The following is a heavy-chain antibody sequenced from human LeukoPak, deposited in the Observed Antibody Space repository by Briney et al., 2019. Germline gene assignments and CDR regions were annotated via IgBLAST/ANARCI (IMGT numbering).Heavy chain of an antibody. D-gene: IGHD3-10*01. J-gene: IGHJ6*02. CDR3: ARTPITMVHGAKGYYYGMDV. Sequence: GGSLRLSCAASGFTVSSNYMSWVRQAPGKGLEWVSVIYSGGSTYYADSVKGRFTISRDSSKNTLYLQMNSLRAADTAVYYCARTPITMVHGAKGYYYGMDVWGQGTTVTVSS. CDR2: IYSGGST. CDR1: GFTVSSNY. V-gene: IGHV3-66*01.